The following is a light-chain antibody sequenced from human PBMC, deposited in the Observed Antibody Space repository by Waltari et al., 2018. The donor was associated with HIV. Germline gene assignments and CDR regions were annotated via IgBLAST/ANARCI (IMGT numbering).Light chain of an antibody. J-gene: IGKJ1*01. CDR1: KSLVYNDATTY. CDR2: KVS. CDR3: RQGTPGPPA. V-gene: IGKV2-30*01. Sequence: DVVMTQSPLSLPVTLGQPASISCRSSKSLVYNDATTYLNWFQHRPVQSPSRLIYKVSNRASGVPDRFSGRGSGTDFTLKISRVEAEDVGVYYCRQGTPGPPAFSPGTKVEIK.